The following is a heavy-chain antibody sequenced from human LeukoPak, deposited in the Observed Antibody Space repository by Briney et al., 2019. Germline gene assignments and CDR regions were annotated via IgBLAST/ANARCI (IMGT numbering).Heavy chain of an antibody. CDR2: IWYGGTSK. D-gene: IGHD2-21*01. CDR1: GFSFSAYG. Sequence: PGTSLRLSCAASGFSFSAYGMHWVRQAPGKGLEWVAVIWYGGTSKFYADSVKGRFTISRDNYKNTVYLQINTLSAEDSAVYYCAKDGLTYCGGDCYIEYYYYMDVWGKGTTVTVSS. CDR3: AKDGLTYCGGDCYIEYYYYMDV. J-gene: IGHJ6*03. V-gene: IGHV3-30*18.